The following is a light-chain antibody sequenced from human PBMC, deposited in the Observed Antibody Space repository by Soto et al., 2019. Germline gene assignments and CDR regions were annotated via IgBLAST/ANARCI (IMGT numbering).Light chain of an antibody. V-gene: IGKV3-15*01. CDR3: QQFNNWPHT. J-gene: IGKJ2*01. Sequence: EVVLTQSPATLSVSPGERVTLSCRASQSINQKLGWYQQKPGQAPRLLIYVASYRATGIPARFSGSGPGTEYTLTISNLQAEDFAVYYCQQFNNWPHTFGQGTKVDIK. CDR1: QSINQK. CDR2: VAS.